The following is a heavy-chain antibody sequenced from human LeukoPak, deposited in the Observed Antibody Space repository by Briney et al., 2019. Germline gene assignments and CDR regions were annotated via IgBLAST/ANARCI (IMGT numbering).Heavy chain of an antibody. D-gene: IGHD3-3*01. CDR3: AACDFWSGYTFDY. Sequence: GGSLRLSCAASGFTFSSYAMSWVRQAPGKGLEWVSAISGSGGSTYYADSVEGRFTISRDNSKNTLYLQMNSLRAEDTAVYYCAACDFWSGYTFDYWGQGTLVTVSS. J-gene: IGHJ4*02. CDR1: GFTFSSYA. CDR2: ISGSGGST. V-gene: IGHV3-23*01.